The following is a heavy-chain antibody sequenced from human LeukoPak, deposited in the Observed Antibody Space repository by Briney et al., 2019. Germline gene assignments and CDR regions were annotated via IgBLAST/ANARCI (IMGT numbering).Heavy chain of an antibody. D-gene: IGHD3-9*01. CDR3: ARDGYYDILTGYQPAPFDY. CDR2: INPNSGGT. J-gene: IGHJ4*02. V-gene: IGHV1-2*02. Sequence: ASVKVSCKASGYTFTGYYMHWVRQAPGQGLEWMGWINPNSGGTNYAQKFQGRVTITADESTSTAYMELSSLRSEDTAVYYCARDGYYDILTGYQPAPFDYWGQGTLVTVSS. CDR1: GYTFTGYY.